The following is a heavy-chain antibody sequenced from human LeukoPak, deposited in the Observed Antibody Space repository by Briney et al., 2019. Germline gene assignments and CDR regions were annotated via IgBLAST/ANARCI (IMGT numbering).Heavy chain of an antibody. Sequence: SETLSLICTVSGGSVSSGPHYWSWVRQPPGKGLEWIAYIHYSGSTNYNPSLKSRLTISLDTSKNQFSLHLASVTAADTAVYFCARTWDYWGQGTLVTVSS. J-gene: IGHJ4*02. CDR3: ARTWDY. V-gene: IGHV4-61*01. CDR2: IHYSGST. CDR1: GGSVSSGPHY.